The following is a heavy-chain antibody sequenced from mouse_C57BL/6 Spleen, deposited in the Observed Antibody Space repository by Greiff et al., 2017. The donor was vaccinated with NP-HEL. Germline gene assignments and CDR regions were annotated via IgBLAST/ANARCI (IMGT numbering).Heavy chain of an antibody. Sequence: VQLQQSGAELVMPGASVKLSCKASGYTFTSYWMHWVKQRPGQGLEWIGEIDPSDSYTNYNQKFKGKSTLTVDKSSSTAYMQLSSLTSEDSAVYYCARGYDYDVAYWGQGTLVTVSA. CDR1: GYTFTSYW. D-gene: IGHD2-4*01. J-gene: IGHJ3*01. CDR2: IDPSDSYT. CDR3: ARGYDYDVAY. V-gene: IGHV1-69*01.